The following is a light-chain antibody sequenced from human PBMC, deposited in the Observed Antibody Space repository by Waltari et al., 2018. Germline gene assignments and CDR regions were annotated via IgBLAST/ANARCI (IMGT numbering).Light chain of an antibody. CDR1: QSVFDNSGNNNS. CDR2: WAS. Sequence: DIVMTQSPDSLTVSLGERATINCKSSQSVFDNSGNNNSLAWYQQKPGQPPKLLIYWASTRESGVPDRFSGSGSGTDFTLTISSLQAEDVAVYYCQQYYSSPVTFGGGSKVEMK. CDR3: QQYYSSPVT. J-gene: IGKJ4*01. V-gene: IGKV4-1*01.